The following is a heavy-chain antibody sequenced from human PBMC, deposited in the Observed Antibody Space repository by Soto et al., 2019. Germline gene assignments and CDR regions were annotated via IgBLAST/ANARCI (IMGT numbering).Heavy chain of an antibody. J-gene: IGHJ6*02. D-gene: IGHD2-15*01. Sequence: EVQLVESGGGLVQPGRSLRLSCAASGFTCEEHAMHWVRQVPGEGLEWVSGVFCKGGSTGYADSVKGRFTIPRDNAKNSLSLEMNRRRIEDTAVYYCARDRGYDAHDYYYNAMDVWGQGTTVTVSS. CDR3: ARDRGYDAHDYYYNAMDV. V-gene: IGHV3-9*01. CDR2: VFCKGGST. CDR1: GFTCEEHA.